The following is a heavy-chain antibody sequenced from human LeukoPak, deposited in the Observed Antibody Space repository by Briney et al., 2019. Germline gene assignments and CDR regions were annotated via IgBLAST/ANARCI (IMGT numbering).Heavy chain of an antibody. CDR2: IYYSGST. D-gene: IGHD4-17*01. CDR1: GGSVSSGSYY. V-gene: IGHV4-61*01. Sequence: PSETLSLTCTVSGGSVSSGSYYWSWIRQPPGKGLEWIGYIYYSGSTNYNPSLKSRVTISVDTSKNQFSLKLSSVTAADTAVYYCARGGSDYGDYVGAFDIWGQGTMVTVSS. CDR3: ARGGSDYGDYVGAFDI. J-gene: IGHJ3*02.